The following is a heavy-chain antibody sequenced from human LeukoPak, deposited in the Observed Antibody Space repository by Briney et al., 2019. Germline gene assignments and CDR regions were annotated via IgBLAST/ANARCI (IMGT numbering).Heavy chain of an antibody. Sequence: SVNVSCKASGYTFTGYYMHWVRQPPGQGLEWMGWINPNSGGTNYAQKFQGRVTMTRDTSISTAYVELNRLRSDDTAVYYCARGGLPAFYYYMDVWGKGTTVTVSS. J-gene: IGHJ6*03. V-gene: IGHV1-2*02. D-gene: IGHD1-26*01. CDR1: GYTFTGYY. CDR2: INPNSGGT. CDR3: ARGGLPAFYYYMDV.